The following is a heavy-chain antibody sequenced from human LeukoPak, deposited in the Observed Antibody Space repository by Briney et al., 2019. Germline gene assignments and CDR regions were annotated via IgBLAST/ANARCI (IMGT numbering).Heavy chain of an antibody. Sequence: SETLYLHCNVCDGSISRGGYYWSWIRQHPGKGLEWIGYIYYSGSTYYNPSLKSRVTMSVDTSKNQFSLKLSSVTAADTAVYYCARGIEGCGEAPFDYWGQGTLVTVSS. V-gene: IGHV4-31*03. CDR1: DGSISRGGYY. CDR3: ARGIEGCGEAPFDY. D-gene: IGHD3-10*01. J-gene: IGHJ4*02. CDR2: IYYSGST.